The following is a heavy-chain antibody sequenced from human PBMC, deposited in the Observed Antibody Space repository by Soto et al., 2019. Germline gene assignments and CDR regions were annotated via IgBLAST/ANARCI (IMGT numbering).Heavy chain of an antibody. Sequence: EVQLVESGGGLVQPGGSLRLSCAASGFTVSNKYMSWVRQAPGKGLECVSFIYSGNTTYYADSVKGRFTISRDNSKNTLYLQMDSLRAEDTAVYYCAGGRGYYDTHGYSGYYFDSWCQGTLVTVTS. CDR3: AGGRGYYDTHGYSGYYFDS. J-gene: IGHJ4*02. D-gene: IGHD3-22*01. CDR2: IYSGNTT. V-gene: IGHV3-53*01. CDR1: GFTVSNKY.